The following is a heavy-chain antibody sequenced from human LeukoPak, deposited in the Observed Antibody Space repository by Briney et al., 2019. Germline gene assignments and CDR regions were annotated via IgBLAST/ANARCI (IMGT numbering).Heavy chain of an antibody. CDR1: GYTFTSYA. J-gene: IGHJ4*02. Sequence: GASVKVSCKASGYTFTSYAMHWVRQAPGQRLEWMGWINAGNGNTKYSQKFQGRVTIARDTSASTAYMGLSSLRSEDTAVYYCARTLIVVVPAASDYWGQGTLVTVSS. CDR3: ARTLIVVVPAASDY. CDR2: INAGNGNT. D-gene: IGHD2-2*01. V-gene: IGHV1-3*01.